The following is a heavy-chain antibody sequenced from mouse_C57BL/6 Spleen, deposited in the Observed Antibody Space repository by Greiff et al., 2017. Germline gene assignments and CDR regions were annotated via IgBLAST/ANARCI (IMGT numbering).Heavy chain of an antibody. CDR3: ARRNYGSSPYYFDY. D-gene: IGHD1-1*01. J-gene: IGHJ2*01. CDR1: GFTFTSYW. CDR2: IYPGSGST. V-gene: IGHV1-55*01. Sequence: VQLQQSGAELARPGASVKLSCKASGFTFTSYWITWVKQRPGQGLEWIGDIYPGSGSTNYNEKFKSKATLTVDPSSSTAYLQRSSLTSEDSAVYYCARRNYGSSPYYFDYWGQGTTLTVSS.